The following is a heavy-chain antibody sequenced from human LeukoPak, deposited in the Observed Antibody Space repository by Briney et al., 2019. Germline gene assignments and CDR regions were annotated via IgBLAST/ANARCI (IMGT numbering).Heavy chain of an antibody. V-gene: IGHV1-2*02. D-gene: IGHD4-17*01. CDR2: INPNSGGT. Sequence: GASVKVSCKASGYTFTGYYMHWVRQAPGQGLEWMGWINPNSGGTNYAQKFQGRVTMTRDTSISTAYMELSRLRSDDTAVYYCARDREGTVTPYYYYGMDVWGQGTTVTVSS. CDR3: ARDREGTVTPYYYYGMDV. J-gene: IGHJ6*02. CDR1: GYTFTGYY.